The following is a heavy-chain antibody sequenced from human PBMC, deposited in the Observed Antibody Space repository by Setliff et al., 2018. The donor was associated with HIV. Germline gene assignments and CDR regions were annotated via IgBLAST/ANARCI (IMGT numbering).Heavy chain of an antibody. CDR2: IIPSFGTV. CDR3: ARVRRGCSSHSCPLEN. D-gene: IGHD2-2*01. Sequence: ASVKVSCKAAGGTFNSYILSWVRQAPGQGLEWTGGIIPSFGTVTYAQKFQGRVTITTDESMTTVYMELSSLRSEDTAVYYCARVRRGCSSHSCPLENWGQGTLVTV. V-gene: IGHV1-69*05. CDR1: GGTFNSYI. J-gene: IGHJ4*02.